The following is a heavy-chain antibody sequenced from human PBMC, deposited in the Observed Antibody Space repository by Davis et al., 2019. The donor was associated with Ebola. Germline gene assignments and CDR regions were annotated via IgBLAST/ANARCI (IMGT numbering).Heavy chain of an antibody. Sequence: ASVKVSCKASGYTFTSYYMHWVRQAPGQGLEWMGIINPSGGSTNYAQKFQGRVTITADKSTSTAYMELSSLRSEDTAVYYCARVFGGPFDYWGQGTLVTVSS. CDR3: ARVFGGPFDY. V-gene: IGHV1-46*01. J-gene: IGHJ4*02. D-gene: IGHD3-16*01. CDR1: GYTFTSYY. CDR2: INPSGGST.